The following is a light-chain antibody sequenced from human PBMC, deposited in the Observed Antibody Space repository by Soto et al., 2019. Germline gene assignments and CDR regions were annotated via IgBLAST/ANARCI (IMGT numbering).Light chain of an antibody. CDR3: QQTYSMPLT. J-gene: IGKJ4*01. CDR1: QTISRY. V-gene: IGKV1-39*01. CDR2: AAS. Sequence: DIQMTQSPSSLSASVGDRVTITCRASQTISRYLHWYQQQPGQVPKLLIYAASNLQSGVPSRFSGSGSGTDFTLTITTLQPEDFSTYYCQQTYSMPLTFGGGTKVEIK.